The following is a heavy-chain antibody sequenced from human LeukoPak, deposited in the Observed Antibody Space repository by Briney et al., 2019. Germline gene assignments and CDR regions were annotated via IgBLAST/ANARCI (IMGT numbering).Heavy chain of an antibody. CDR1: GYSFTSYW. J-gene: IGHJ3*02. CDR3: ARHSGYISSWYRIARFDAFDI. CDR2: IYPGDSDT. V-gene: IGHV5-51*01. Sequence: GESLKISCKGSGYSFTSYWIGWVRQMPGKGLEWMGIIYPGDSDTRYSPSFQGQVTISADKSISTAYLQWSSLKASDTAMYYCARHSGYISSWYRIARFDAFDIWGQGTMVTVSS. D-gene: IGHD6-13*01.